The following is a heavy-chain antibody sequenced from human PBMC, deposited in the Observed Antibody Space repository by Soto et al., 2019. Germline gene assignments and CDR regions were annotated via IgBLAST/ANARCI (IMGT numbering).Heavy chain of an antibody. J-gene: IGHJ6*02. V-gene: IGHV4-59*01. CDR2: IYYSGST. D-gene: IGHD3-3*01. CDR1: GGSISSYY. Sequence: SETLSLTCTVSGGSISSYYWSWIRQPPGKGLEWIGYIYYSGSTNYNPSLKGRVTISVDTSKNQFSLKLSSVTAADTAVYYCARLYDFWSGYQYYYYGMDVWGQGTTVTVSS. CDR3: ARLYDFWSGYQYYYYGMDV.